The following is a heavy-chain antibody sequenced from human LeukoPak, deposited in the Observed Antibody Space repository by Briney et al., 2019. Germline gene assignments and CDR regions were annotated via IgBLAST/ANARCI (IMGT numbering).Heavy chain of an antibody. Sequence: GGSLRLSCSAYGFSFSNYDMHWVRQAPGKGLEYVSAISSNGGSTYYADSVKGRLTISRDNSKNTLYLHMSSLRPEDTAVYFCVKDIMGSTDYYYGLDVWGQGTTVTVSS. J-gene: IGHJ6*02. V-gene: IGHV3-64D*09. CDR3: VKDIMGSTDYYYGLDV. D-gene: IGHD3-10*01. CDR1: GFSFSNYD. CDR2: ISSNGGST.